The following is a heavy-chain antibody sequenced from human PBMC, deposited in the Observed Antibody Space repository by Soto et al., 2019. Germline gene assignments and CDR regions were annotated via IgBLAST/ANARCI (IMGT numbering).Heavy chain of an antibody. CDR2: ISYDGSNK. D-gene: IGHD3-10*01. CDR3: AKAVVRGVITRYGMDV. Sequence: QVQLVESGGGVVQPGRSLRLSCAASGFTFSSYGMHWVRQAPGKGLEWVAVISYDGSNKYYADSVKGRFTISRDNSKNTLYLQMNSLRAEDTAVYYCAKAVVRGVITRYGMDVW. J-gene: IGHJ6*01. CDR1: GFTFSSYG. V-gene: IGHV3-30*18.